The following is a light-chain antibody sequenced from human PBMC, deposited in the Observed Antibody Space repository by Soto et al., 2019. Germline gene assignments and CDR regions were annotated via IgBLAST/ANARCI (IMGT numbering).Light chain of an antibody. CDR1: SSNIGAIYD. J-gene: IGLJ3*02. CDR3: QSYDSSLSGWV. Sequence: QSVLTQPPSVSGAPGQRVTISCTGRSSNIGAIYDVQWYQQLPGTAPKPLIYGNSNRPSGVPDRFSGSKSGTSASLAITGLQAEDEADYYCQSYDSSLSGWVFGGGTKVTVL. CDR2: GNS. V-gene: IGLV1-40*01.